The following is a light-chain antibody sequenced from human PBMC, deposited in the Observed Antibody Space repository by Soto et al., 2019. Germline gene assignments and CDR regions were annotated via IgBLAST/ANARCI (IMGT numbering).Light chain of an antibody. Sequence: EGVVTRSPRSLHVTLGNPASISCRSSQSLVHPDGNTYLSWFQQRPGQSPRRLIYKVSNRDSGVPDRISGSGSGTEFTLTISSLQSEDFAVYYCQQYHNWPPINFGQGKRLEIK. CDR1: QSLVHPDGNTY. J-gene: IGKJ5*01. V-gene: IGKV2-30*02. CDR2: KVS. CDR3: QQYHNWPPIN.